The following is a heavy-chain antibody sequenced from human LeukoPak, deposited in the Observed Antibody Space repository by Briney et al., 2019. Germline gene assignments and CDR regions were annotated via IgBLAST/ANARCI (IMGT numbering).Heavy chain of an antibody. CDR3: ARTYYYDSSWFDP. Sequence: SETLSLTCTVSGGSISSYYWSWIRQPPGKGLKWIGYIYYSGSTNYNPSLKSRVTISVDTSKNQFSLKLSSVTAADTAVYYCARTYYYDSSWFDPWGQGTLVTVSS. J-gene: IGHJ5*02. D-gene: IGHD3-22*01. CDR1: GGSISSYY. V-gene: IGHV4-59*01. CDR2: IYYSGST.